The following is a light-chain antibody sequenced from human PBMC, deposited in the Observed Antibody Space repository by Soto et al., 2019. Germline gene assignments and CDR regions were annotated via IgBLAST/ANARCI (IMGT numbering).Light chain of an antibody. J-gene: IGLJ2*01. Sequence: QSVVTQPASVSGSPGHSITVSCTGTSSGVGGYNYVSWYQHHPGKAPKLIIYEVSDRPSGVSNRFSGSKSGNTASLTISGLQSEDEADYYCNSYTSSSTLVFGGGTKRTVL. CDR1: SSGVGGYNY. CDR2: EVS. V-gene: IGLV2-14*01. CDR3: NSYTSSSTLV.